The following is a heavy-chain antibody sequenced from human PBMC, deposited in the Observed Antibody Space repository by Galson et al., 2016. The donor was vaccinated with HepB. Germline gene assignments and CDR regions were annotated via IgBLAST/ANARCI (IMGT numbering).Heavy chain of an antibody. D-gene: IGHD6-19*01. Sequence: SLRLSCAASGFTFGRYAMSWVRQAPGKGLEWVSAISGDGGSTYYAGSVQGRFTSSRDRSTNTMYLQMNSLRTDDTAVYYCARFTQEWLDRVYYFDYWGQGTLVTVPS. CDR1: GFTFGRYA. J-gene: IGHJ4*02. CDR3: ARFTQEWLDRVYYFDY. CDR2: ISGDGGST. V-gene: IGHV3-23*01.